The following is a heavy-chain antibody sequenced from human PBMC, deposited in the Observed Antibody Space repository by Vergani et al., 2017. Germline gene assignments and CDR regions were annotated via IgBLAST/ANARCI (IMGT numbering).Heavy chain of an antibody. J-gene: IGHJ6*03. D-gene: IGHD6-19*01. CDR2: IYSGGST. CDR3: AKDWRGSGWYGGEYMDV. CDR1: GFTVSSNY. Sequence: EVQLLESGGGLVQPGGSLRLSCAASGFTVSSNYMSWVRQAPGKGLEWVSVIYSGGSTYSADSVQGRFTISRDHAKKTLYLQMNSLRAEDTAVYYCAKDWRGSGWYGGEYMDVWGKGTTVTVSS. V-gene: IGHV3-66*01.